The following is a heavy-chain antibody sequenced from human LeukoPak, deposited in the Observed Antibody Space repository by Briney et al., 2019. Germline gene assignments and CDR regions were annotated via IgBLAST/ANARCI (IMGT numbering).Heavy chain of an antibody. J-gene: IGHJ3*02. D-gene: IGHD3-22*01. CDR2: IYYSGST. V-gene: IGHV4-59*08. CDR1: GGSISSYY. Sequence: SETLSLTCTVSGGSISSYYWSWIRQPPGKGLEWIGYIYYSGSTDYNPSLKSRVTISVDTSKNQFSLKLSSVTAADTAVYYCARLRPKDSSGYYVDAFDIWGQGTMVTVSS. CDR3: ARLRPKDSSGYYVDAFDI.